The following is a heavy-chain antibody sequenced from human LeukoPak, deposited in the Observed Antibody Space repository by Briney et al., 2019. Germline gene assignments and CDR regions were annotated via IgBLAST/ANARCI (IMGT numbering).Heavy chain of an antibody. Sequence: PSETLSLTCAVSGGSISSGGYSWSWIRQPPGKGLEWIGYIYYSGSTYYNPSLKSRVTISVDTSKNQFSLKLSSVTAADTAVYYCARGPPGYYGSGSYYGYYMDVWGKGTTVTISS. V-gene: IGHV4-30-4*07. D-gene: IGHD3-10*01. CDR3: ARGPPGYYGSGSYYGYYMDV. CDR1: GGSISSGGYS. J-gene: IGHJ6*03. CDR2: IYYSGST.